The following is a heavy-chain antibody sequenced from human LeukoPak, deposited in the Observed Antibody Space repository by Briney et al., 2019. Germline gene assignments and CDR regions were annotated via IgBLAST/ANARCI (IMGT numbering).Heavy chain of an antibody. CDR2: IRSTGSRI. Sequence: GGSLRPSCAASGFAFSTYSMNWVRQAPGEGLEWVSSIRSTGSRINYADSVKGRFTISRDNAKNSLYLQMNSLRAEDTAVYYCARVRPYDSTRAVGGPSDFWGQGTLVTVSS. D-gene: IGHD3-22*01. CDR1: GFAFSTYS. CDR3: ARVRPYDSTRAVGGPSDF. J-gene: IGHJ4*02. V-gene: IGHV3-21*01.